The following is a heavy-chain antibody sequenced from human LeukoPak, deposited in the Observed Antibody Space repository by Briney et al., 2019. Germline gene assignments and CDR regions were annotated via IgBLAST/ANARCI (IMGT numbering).Heavy chain of an antibody. CDR2: NYYSGST. CDR3: ARVAGGRLDY. D-gene: IGHD1-26*01. J-gene: IGHJ4*02. Sequence: PSETLSLTCTVSGASTSNSYWSWIRQSPGKGLEWIGYNYYSGSTNYSPSLKSRVTMSVDTSKNQFSLKMSSVTAADTAVYYCARVAGGRLDYWGQGTLVTVSS. V-gene: IGHV4-59*12. CDR1: GASTSNSY.